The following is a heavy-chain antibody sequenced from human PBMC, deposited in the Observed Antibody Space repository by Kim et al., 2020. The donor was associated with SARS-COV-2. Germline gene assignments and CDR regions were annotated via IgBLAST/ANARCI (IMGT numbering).Heavy chain of an antibody. J-gene: IGHJ5*02. CDR1: GFIFANYA. CDR2: VRSKAFGGTA. Sequence: GGSLRLSCTASGFIFANYAMNWFRLAPGKGLEWVGFVRSKAFGGTAEYAASVKGRFTVSRDDSRSIAYLQMNSLKTEDSAVYYCTQYCSGGRCSEGFSWGQGTLVTVSS. CDR3: TQYCSGGRCSEGFS. V-gene: IGHV3-49*03. D-gene: IGHD2-15*01.